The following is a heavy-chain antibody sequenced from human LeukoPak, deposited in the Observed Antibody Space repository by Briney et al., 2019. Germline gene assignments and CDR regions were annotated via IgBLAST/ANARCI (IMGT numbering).Heavy chain of an antibody. Sequence: SETLSLTCAVSGGSISSNNWWSWVRQPPRKGLEWIGEIYHSGSTNYNPSLKSRVTISLDKAKNQFSLELSSVTAADTAVYYCARHLAYGSGYDYWGQGTLVTVSS. D-gene: IGHD3-10*01. V-gene: IGHV4-4*02. CDR1: GGSISSNNW. CDR3: ARHLAYGSGYDY. CDR2: IYHSGST. J-gene: IGHJ4*02.